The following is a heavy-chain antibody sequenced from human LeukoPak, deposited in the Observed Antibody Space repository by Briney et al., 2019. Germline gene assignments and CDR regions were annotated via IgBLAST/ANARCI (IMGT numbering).Heavy chain of an antibody. CDR1: GGSIGKTSYY. Sequence: SETLSLTCTVSGGSIGKTSYYWGWIRQPPGKGLEWIGNIYYSGSTYYNPSLKSRVTISVDTSKNQFSLTLNSVTAADTAVYFCARFKQLGRSFDSWGLGSLVTVSS. J-gene: IGHJ4*02. V-gene: IGHV4-39*07. CDR3: ARFKQLGRSFDS. D-gene: IGHD1-1*01. CDR2: IYYSGST.